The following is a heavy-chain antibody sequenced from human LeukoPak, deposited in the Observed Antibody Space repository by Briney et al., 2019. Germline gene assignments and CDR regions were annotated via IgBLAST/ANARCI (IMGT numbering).Heavy chain of an antibody. V-gene: IGHV3-23*01. CDR3: AKRAAYYDFWSGYSALDY. J-gene: IGHJ4*02. D-gene: IGHD3-3*01. Sequence: GGSLRLSCAASGFSFRNYAMSWVRQAPGKGLEWVSGITGSGGATYYADSVKGRFTISRDNSKNTLYLQMNSLRAEDTAVYYCAKRAAYYDFWSGYSALDYWGQGTLVTVSS. CDR2: ITGSGGAT. CDR1: GFSFRNYA.